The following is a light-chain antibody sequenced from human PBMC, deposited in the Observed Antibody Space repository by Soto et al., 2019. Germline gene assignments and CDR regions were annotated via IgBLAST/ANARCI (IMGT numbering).Light chain of an antibody. V-gene: IGLV4-69*01. CDR3: QTWGTGIVV. CDR2: LNSDGSH. Sequence: QPVLTQSPSASASLGASVKLTCTLSSGHSSYAIAWHQQQPEKGPRYLMKLNSDGSHSKGDGIPDRFSGSSSGAERYLTISGLQSEDEDGYYCQTWGTGIVVFGGGTKVTVL. J-gene: IGLJ2*01. CDR1: SGHSSYA.